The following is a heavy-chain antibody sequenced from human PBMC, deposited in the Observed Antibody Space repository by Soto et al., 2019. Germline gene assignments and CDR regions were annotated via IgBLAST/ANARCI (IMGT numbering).Heavy chain of an antibody. D-gene: IGHD3-10*01. J-gene: IGHJ6*02. CDR3: ARVSYYGSRTYCYYALDV. CDR1: GITFSDHY. Sequence: QVQLVESGGGLVKPGGSLRLSCEASGITFSDHYMTWIRQAPGKGLEWISYISGTAGTIYYADSVKGRFTISRDNAKNSLFLQLPSLTAEDMSVYYCARVSYYGSRTYCYYALDVWGQGTTVTVSS. V-gene: IGHV3-11*01. CDR2: ISGTAGTI.